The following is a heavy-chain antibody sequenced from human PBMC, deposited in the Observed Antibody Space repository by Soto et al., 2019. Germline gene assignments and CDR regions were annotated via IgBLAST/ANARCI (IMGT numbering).Heavy chain of an antibody. CDR1: GAHFSSYA. D-gene: IGHD4-17*01. V-gene: IGHV1-69*06. CDR3: PRDWDDGANSGGAAFEI. Sequence: SVKVACRASGAHFSSYAISWVRQAPGPGLEWMGGILPIFGTATYAQKCQGRFTITADKSTSTAYMALSSLRSEDTAVYFCPRDWDDGANSGGAAFEIWRKGTMVTVSS. J-gene: IGHJ3*02. CDR2: ILPIFGTA.